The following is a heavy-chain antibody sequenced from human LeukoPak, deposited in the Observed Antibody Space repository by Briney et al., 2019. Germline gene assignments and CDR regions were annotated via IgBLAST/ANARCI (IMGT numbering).Heavy chain of an antibody. Sequence: PGGSLRLSCAASGFTFSSYAMHWVRQAPGKGLEYVSAISSNGGSTYYANSVKGRFTISRDNSKNTLYLQMGSLRAEDMAVYYCARYGSGNTNWFDPWGQGTLVTVSS. V-gene: IGHV3-64*01. CDR3: ARYGSGNTNWFDP. CDR2: ISSNGGST. D-gene: IGHD3-10*01. CDR1: GFTFSSYA. J-gene: IGHJ5*02.